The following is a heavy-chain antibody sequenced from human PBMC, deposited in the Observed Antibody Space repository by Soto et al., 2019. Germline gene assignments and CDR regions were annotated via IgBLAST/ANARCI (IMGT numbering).Heavy chain of an antibody. J-gene: IGHJ3*02. Sequence: QVQLQQWGAGLLKPSETLSLTCAVFGGSVNSGHYYGRWIRQPPGKGLEWIGEMSHSGGTHFNPSLKSRVTISGATSKNQCSLKMSSVTDADTALYYCARVERGTATTVVDAFDIWGPGTMVTVSS. D-gene: IGHD1-1*01. V-gene: IGHV4-34*01. CDR1: GGSVNSGHYY. CDR2: MSHSGGT. CDR3: ARVERGTATTVVDAFDI.